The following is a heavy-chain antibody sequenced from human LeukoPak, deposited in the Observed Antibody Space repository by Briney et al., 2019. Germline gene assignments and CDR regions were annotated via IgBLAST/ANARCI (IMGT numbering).Heavy chain of an antibody. CDR3: ARSLRRDCDSTACWAALDI. CDR2: ISPSRTHT. Sequence: GGSLRLSCAASGFTFSDYYTSWIRQAPGKGLEWVSYISPSRTHTNYADPVKGRLTISRDDAENSLYLQMNSLRAEDTAVYYCARSLRRDCDSTACWAALDIWGQGTMVTVSS. D-gene: IGHD2/OR15-2a*01. V-gene: IGHV3-11*03. J-gene: IGHJ3*02. CDR1: GFTFSDYY.